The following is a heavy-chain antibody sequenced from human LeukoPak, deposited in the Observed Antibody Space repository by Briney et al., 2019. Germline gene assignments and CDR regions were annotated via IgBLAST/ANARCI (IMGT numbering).Heavy chain of an antibody. V-gene: IGHV3-7*04. CDR2: IKQDGSET. CDR1: GFTFSTYW. CDR3: ARGTPQYTSSWYNY. D-gene: IGHD6-13*01. Sequence: GGSLRLSCAASGFTFSTYWMSWVRQAPGKGLECVANIKQDGSETYYVDSVKGRFTISRDNAKNSLLLQMNSLRAEDTAVYYCARGTPQYTSSWYNYWGQGTLVTVSS. J-gene: IGHJ4*02.